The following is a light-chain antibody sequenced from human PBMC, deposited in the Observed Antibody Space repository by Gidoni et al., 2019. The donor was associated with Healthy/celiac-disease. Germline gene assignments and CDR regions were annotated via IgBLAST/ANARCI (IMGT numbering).Light chain of an antibody. Sequence: SSELPQDPAVSVALGQTVRITCQGDSLRSYYASWYQQKPGQAPVLVIYGKNNRPSGIPDRFSGSSSGNTASLTITGAQAEDEADYYCNSRDSSGNRLVVFGGGTKLTVL. J-gene: IGLJ2*01. CDR3: NSRDSSGNRLVV. CDR2: GKN. V-gene: IGLV3-19*01. CDR1: SLRSYY.